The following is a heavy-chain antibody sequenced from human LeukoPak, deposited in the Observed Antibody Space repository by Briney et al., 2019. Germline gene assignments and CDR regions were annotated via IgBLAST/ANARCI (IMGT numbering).Heavy chain of an antibody. Sequence: GGSLRLSCAASGFTFSSYAMSWVRQAPGKGLEWVANIKQDGSEKYYVDSVKGRFTISRDNAKNSLYLQMSSLRAEDTAVYFCARARRNDYNTYYFDYWGQGTLVTVSS. CDR1: GFTFSSYA. V-gene: IGHV3-7*03. J-gene: IGHJ4*02. CDR2: IKQDGSEK. CDR3: ARARRNDYNTYYFDY. D-gene: IGHD4-11*01.